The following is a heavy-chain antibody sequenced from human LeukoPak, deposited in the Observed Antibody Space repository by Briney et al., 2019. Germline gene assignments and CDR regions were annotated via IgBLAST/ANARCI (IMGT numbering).Heavy chain of an antibody. J-gene: IGHJ5*02. CDR2: INPSGGST. D-gene: IGHD3-10*01. Sequence: EASVTVSYMASGYTFTSYYMHWVRQAPGQGLDWMGIINPSGGSTSYAQKFQGRVTITRGMSTSTVYMELSSLRSEDTAVYYCARAGITMVRGTHNWFDRWGQGTLVTVSS. CDR3: ARAGITMVRGTHNWFDR. V-gene: IGHV1-46*01. CDR1: GYTFTSYY.